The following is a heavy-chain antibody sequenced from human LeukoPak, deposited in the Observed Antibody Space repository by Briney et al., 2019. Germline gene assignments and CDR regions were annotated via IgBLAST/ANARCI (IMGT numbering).Heavy chain of an antibody. V-gene: IGHV1-18*01. CDR3: TRVGGLRFGGDYYYHGMDV. D-gene: IGHD5-12*01. Sequence: ASVKVSCKASGYTFNRYAISWVRQAPGQGLEWMGWISDYNGNRNYAQKLQGRVTMTTDTSTTTAYMELRSLRSDDTAVYYCTRVGGLRFGGDYYYHGMDVWGQGTTVTVSS. J-gene: IGHJ6*02. CDR2: ISDYNGNR. CDR1: GYTFNRYA.